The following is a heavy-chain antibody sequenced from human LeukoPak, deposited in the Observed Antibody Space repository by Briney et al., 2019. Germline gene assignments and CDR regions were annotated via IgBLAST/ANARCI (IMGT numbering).Heavy chain of an antibody. CDR3: TKDQTPFY. V-gene: IGHV3-49*04. CDR1: GFTFSSYS. Sequence: GGSLRLSCEASGFTFSSYSMHWVRQAPGKGLEWVGFIRSEAYGGTAEYAASVKGRFTISRDDSKRIAYLQMSSLKTEDTAVYYCTKDQTPFYWGQGSLVTVSS. J-gene: IGHJ4*02. CDR2: IRSEAYGGTA.